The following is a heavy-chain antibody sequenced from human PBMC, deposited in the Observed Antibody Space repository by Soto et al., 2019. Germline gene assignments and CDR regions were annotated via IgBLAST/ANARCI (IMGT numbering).Heavy chain of an antibody. D-gene: IGHD6-13*01. CDR1: GYTFTSYG. CDR2: INAANGDT. Sequence: ASVKVSCKASGYTFTSYGIHWVRQAPGQRLEWMGWINAANGDTKNSPKFQGRVTITRDTSASTAYMELSSLRSEDTAVYYCVRRHVSATGIDWFDPWGQGTLVTVS. J-gene: IGHJ5*02. V-gene: IGHV1-3*01. CDR3: VRRHVSATGIDWFDP.